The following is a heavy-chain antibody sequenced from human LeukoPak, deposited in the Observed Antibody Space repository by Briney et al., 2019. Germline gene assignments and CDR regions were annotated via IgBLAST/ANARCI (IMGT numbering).Heavy chain of an antibody. J-gene: IGHJ4*02. D-gene: IGHD3-3*01. CDR2: ISAYNGNT. Sequence: GASVKVSCKASGYTFTSYGISWGRQAPGQGLEWMGWISAYNGNTNYAQKLQGRVTMTTATSTRTAYMELRSMRSDDTAVYYCARDPDPYDFWSGYPRNWGQGTLVTVSS. CDR3: ARDPDPYDFWSGYPRN. V-gene: IGHV1-18*01. CDR1: GYTFTSYG.